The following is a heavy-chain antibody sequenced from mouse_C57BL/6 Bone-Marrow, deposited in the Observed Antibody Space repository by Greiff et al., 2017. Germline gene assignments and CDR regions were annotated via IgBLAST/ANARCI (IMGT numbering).Heavy chain of an antibody. CDR3: ARLDGYSYFDS. CDR2: IYPGGGYT. J-gene: IGHJ2*01. CDR1: GYTFTNYW. D-gene: IGHD2-3*01. Sequence: VQLQESGAELVRPGTSVKMSCKASGYTFTNYWIGWAKPRPGHGLEWIGDIYPGGGYTNYNEKFKGKATLTADKSSSTAYMQFSSLTSEDSAIYYCARLDGYSYFDSWGQGTTLTASS. V-gene: IGHV1-63*01.